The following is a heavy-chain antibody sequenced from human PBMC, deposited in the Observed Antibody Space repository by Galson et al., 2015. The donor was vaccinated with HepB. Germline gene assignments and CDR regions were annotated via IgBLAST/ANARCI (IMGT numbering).Heavy chain of an antibody. J-gene: IGHJ4*02. D-gene: IGHD6-6*01. CDR1: GFTFDDFA. Sequence: SLRLSCAASGFTFDDFAMHWVRLAPGKGLEWVSGISWNSGSIGYADSVRGRFTISRDNAKDSLYLQMNSLRAEDTALYFCAKGSSYSTSYFDYWGQGTLVTVSS. CDR3: AKGSSYSTSYFDY. V-gene: IGHV3-9*01. CDR2: ISWNSGSI.